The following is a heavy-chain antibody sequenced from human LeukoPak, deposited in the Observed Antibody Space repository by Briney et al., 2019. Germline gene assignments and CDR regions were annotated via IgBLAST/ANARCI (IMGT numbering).Heavy chain of an antibody. CDR3: ARDQRGFSYSKYYFDY. CDR1: GFSFSSYG. CDR2: ICYDGTNK. Sequence: GGXLRLSCAASGFSFSSYGMHWVRQAPGKGLEWVAVICYDGTNKYYADSVKGRFTTSRDNSKNTLYLQMNSLRAEDTAVYYCARDQRGFSYSKYYFDYWGQGTLVTVSS. V-gene: IGHV3-33*01. D-gene: IGHD5-18*01. J-gene: IGHJ4*02.